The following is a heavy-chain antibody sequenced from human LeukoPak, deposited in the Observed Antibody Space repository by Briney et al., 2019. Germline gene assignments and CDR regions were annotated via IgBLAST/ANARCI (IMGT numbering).Heavy chain of an antibody. V-gene: IGHV3-23*01. Sequence: GGCLRLSFAASGFTLSSYAMGCVRRTPGKGLEGVSPIRGSGGSTYYGHSVKGRFTSSRDNSKNTLYLQMNIQSAEDTAVYYCAKRSSSDSFDYWGQGTLVTVSS. CDR2: IRGSGGST. CDR1: GFTLSSYA. J-gene: IGHJ4*02. D-gene: IGHD2-2*01. CDR3: AKRSSSDSFDY.